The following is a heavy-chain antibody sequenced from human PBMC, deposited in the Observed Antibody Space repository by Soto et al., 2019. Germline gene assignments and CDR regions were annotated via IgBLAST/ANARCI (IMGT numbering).Heavy chain of an antibody. CDR1: GFTFSSYA. V-gene: IGHV3-23*01. J-gene: IGHJ4*02. Sequence: GGSLRLSCAASGFTFSSYAMSWVRQAPGKGLEWVSAISGSGGSTYYADSVKGRFTISRDNSKKTLYLQMNSLRAEDTAVYYCAKDLEGGCSGGSCYGYWGQGTLVTVSS. CDR2: ISGSGGST. D-gene: IGHD2-15*01. CDR3: AKDLEGGCSGGSCYGY.